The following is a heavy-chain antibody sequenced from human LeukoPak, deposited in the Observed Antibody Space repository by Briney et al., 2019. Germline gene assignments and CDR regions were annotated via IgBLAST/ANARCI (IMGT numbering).Heavy chain of an antibody. V-gene: IGHV3-30-3*01. CDR3: ARVEGGVKSYFDY. CDR2: VSPHVNTI. CDR1: GFTFTDHS. D-gene: IGHD1-1*01. Sequence: GGSLRLSCVASGFTFTDHSMHWVRQPPGKGLEWVAVVSPHVNTIFYADSMKGRFTISRDNAKNSLYLQMNSLRAEDTALYYCARVEGGVKSYFDYWGQGTLVTVSS. J-gene: IGHJ4*02.